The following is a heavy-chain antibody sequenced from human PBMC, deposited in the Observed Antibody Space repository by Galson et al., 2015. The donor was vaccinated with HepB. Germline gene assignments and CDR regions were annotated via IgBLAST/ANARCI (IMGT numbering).Heavy chain of an antibody. D-gene: IGHD6-19*01. CDR3: ARETIAVAGTLDY. CDR2: IFYDGNNR. CDR1: GFTFSTYG. J-gene: IGHJ4*02. Sequence: SLRLSCAASGFTFSTYGMHWVRQAPGKGLEWVAFIFYDGNNRYYADSVKGRFTISRDNSKNTLYLQMNSLRAEDTAVYYCARETIAVAGTLDYWGQGTPVTVSS. V-gene: IGHV3-33*01.